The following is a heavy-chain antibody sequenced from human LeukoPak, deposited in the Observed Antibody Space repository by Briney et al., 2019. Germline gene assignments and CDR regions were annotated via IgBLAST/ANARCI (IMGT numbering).Heavy chain of an antibody. Sequence: AGGSLRLSCAASGFTFSSYTMNWMRQAPGKGLEWLSYISSSGSTIYYADSLKGRFTISRDSAQNSLYLQMNSLRDEDTAVYYCVRGGNLFDSWGQGTLVTVSS. CDR3: VRGGNLFDS. V-gene: IGHV3-48*02. D-gene: IGHD3-10*01. J-gene: IGHJ4*02. CDR2: ISSSGSTI. CDR1: GFTFSSYT.